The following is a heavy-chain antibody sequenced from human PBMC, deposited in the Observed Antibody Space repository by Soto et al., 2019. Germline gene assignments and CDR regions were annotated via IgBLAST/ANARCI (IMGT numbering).Heavy chain of an antibody. CDR2: IYYSGST. D-gene: IGHD6-19*01. J-gene: IGHJ4*02. CDR1: GGSISSSSYY. CDR3: ELSGYSSGRYTHDY. V-gene: IGHV4-39*01. Sequence: QLQLQESGPGLVKPSETLSLTCTVSGGSISSSSYYWGWIRQPPGKGLEWIGSIYYSGSTYYNPSLKSRVTISVDTSKNQFSLKLSSVTAADTAVYYCELSGYSSGRYTHDYWGQGTLVTVSS.